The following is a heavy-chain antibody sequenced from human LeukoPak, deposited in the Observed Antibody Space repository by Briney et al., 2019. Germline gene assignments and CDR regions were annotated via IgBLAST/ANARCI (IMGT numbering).Heavy chain of an antibody. CDR2: INPNRGGT. J-gene: IGHJ6*03. CDR1: GYTFTGYY. D-gene: IGHD2-8*01. Sequence: ASVKVSCKASGYTFTGYYMHWVRQAPGQGLEWMGRINPNRGGTNYAQKFQGRDTMTRDTSISTAYMELSRLRSDDTAVYYCARGARYCTNGVCSLYYYYYMDVWGKGTTVTVSS. V-gene: IGHV1-2*06. CDR3: ARGARYCTNGVCSLYYYYYMDV.